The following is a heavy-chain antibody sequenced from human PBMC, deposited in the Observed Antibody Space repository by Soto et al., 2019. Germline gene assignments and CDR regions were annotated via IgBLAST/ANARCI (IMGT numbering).Heavy chain of an antibody. CDR3: ARIVATIPFDY. CDR2: ICSNDVK. V-gene: IGHV2-26*01. J-gene: IGHJ4*02. Sequence: QVTLKESGPVLVKPTETLTLTCTVSGFSLSNARMGVSWFRQPPGKALEWLAHICSNDVKSYSTSLKSRLTISKDTPKSQVVLTMTTMDPVDTATYYRARIVATIPFDYWGQGTLVTVSS. CDR1: GFSLSNARMG. D-gene: IGHD5-12*01.